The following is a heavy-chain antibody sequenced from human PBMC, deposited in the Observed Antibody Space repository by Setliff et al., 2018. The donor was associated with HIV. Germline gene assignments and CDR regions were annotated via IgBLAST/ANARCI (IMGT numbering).Heavy chain of an antibody. CDR1: GGSIEFSSYY. CDR2: VYYSGST. D-gene: IGHD1-1*01. J-gene: IGHJ4*02. V-gene: IGHV4-39*01. Sequence: PSETLSLTCSVSGGSIEFSSYYWGWIRQPPGKGLEWIGSVYYSGSTYYNPSLKSRLTISVDTSTNKFSLKLSSVTAADTAVYYCARLRGLNLEPFDYWGQGTPVTVSS. CDR3: ARLRGLNLEPFDY.